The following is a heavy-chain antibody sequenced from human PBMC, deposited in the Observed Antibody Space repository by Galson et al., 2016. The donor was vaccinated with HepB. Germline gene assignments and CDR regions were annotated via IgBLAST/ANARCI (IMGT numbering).Heavy chain of an antibody. V-gene: IGHV5-51*01. Sequence: QSGAEVNKPGESLKISCKASGYNFNSYWIAWVRQMPGKGLEWMGSIYPCDSDTRYSPSFQGQVTISVDKSLDTAYLQWTSLKASYTALYFCARHWGPSVTLPSYSYGLDVWGQGTTVTVSS. D-gene: IGHD4-17*01. CDR3: ARHWGPSVTLPSYSYGLDV. J-gene: IGHJ6*02. CDR1: GYNFNSYW. CDR2: IYPCDSDT.